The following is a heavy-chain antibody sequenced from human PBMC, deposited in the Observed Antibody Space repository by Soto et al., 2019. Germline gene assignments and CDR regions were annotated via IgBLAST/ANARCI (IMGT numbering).Heavy chain of an antibody. Sequence: QVQLQESGPGLVKPSQTLSLTCTVSGGSISSGGYYWSWIRQHPGKGLEWIGYIYYSGSTYYNPSLKSRVTRSVDTSKNQFSLKLSSVTAADTAVYYCARERYCSGGSCYRYYGMDVWGQGTTVTVSS. CDR2: IYYSGST. D-gene: IGHD2-15*01. V-gene: IGHV4-31*03. CDR3: ARERYCSGGSCYRYYGMDV. J-gene: IGHJ6*02. CDR1: GGSISSGGYY.